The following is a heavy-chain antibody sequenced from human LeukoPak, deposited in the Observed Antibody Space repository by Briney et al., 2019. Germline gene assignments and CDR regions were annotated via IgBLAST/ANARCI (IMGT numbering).Heavy chain of an antibody. J-gene: IGHJ4*02. CDR1: GFTFSNYG. D-gene: IGHD5-18*01. CDR2: IRGSSSKI. Sequence: GGSLRLSCAASGFTFSNYGMHWVRQAPGKGLEWVSYIRGSSSKIHYADSVEGRFTIPRDNAKNSLYLQMNSLRDEDTAVYYCARDGAMVFDYWGQGTLVTVA. V-gene: IGHV3-48*02. CDR3: ARDGAMVFDY.